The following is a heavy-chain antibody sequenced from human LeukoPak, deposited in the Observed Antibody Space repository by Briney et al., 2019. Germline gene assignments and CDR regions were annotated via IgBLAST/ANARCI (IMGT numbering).Heavy chain of an antibody. CDR3: AKQNSSGWYEDY. D-gene: IGHD6-19*01. CDR2: ISYDGSNK. V-gene: IGHV3-30*18. CDR1: GFTFSSYG. J-gene: IGHJ4*02. Sequence: GGSLRLSCTASGFTFSSYGMHWVRQAPGKGLEWVAVISYDGSNKYYADSVKGRFTISRDNSKNTLYLQMNSLRAEDTAVYYCAKQNSSGWYEDYWGQGTLVTVSS.